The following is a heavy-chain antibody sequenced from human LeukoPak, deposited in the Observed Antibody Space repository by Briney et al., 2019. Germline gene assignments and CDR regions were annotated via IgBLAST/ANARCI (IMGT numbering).Heavy chain of an antibody. D-gene: IGHD1-1*01. CDR2: FDPEDGET. CDR3: AFGSKEYNHFDY. CDR1: GYTLTELS. J-gene: IGHJ4*02. Sequence: APVKVSCKVSGYTLTELSMHWVRQAPGKGLEWMGGFDPEDGETIYAQKFQGRVTMTEDTSTDTAYMELSSLRSEDTAVYYCAFGSKEYNHFDYWGQGTLVTVSS. V-gene: IGHV1-24*01.